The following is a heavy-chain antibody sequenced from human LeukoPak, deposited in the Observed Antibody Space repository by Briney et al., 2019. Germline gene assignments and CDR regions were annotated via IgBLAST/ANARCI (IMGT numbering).Heavy chain of an antibody. CDR2: ISYDGSNK. V-gene: IGHV3-30*18. CDR1: GGSISSGG. D-gene: IGHD3-16*01. CDR3: AKDYTSV. Sequence: QASETLSLTCTVSGGSISSGGYYWSWIRQAPGKGLEWVAVISYDGSNKYYADSVKGRFTISRDNSKNTLYLQMNSLRAEDTAVYYCAKDYTSVWGQGTLVTVSS. J-gene: IGHJ4*02.